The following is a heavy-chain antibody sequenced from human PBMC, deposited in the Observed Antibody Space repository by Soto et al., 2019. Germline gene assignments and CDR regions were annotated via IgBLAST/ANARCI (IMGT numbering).Heavy chain of an antibody. CDR3: VKDSSSIAARPNWYFDL. Sequence: GGSLRLSCSASGFTFSSYAMHWVRQAPGKGLEYVSAISSNGGSTYYADSVKGRFTISRDNSKNTLYLQMSSLRAEDTAVYYCVKDSSSIAARPNWYFDLWGRGTLVTVSS. J-gene: IGHJ2*01. CDR1: GFTFSSYA. CDR2: ISSNGGST. D-gene: IGHD6-6*01. V-gene: IGHV3-64D*08.